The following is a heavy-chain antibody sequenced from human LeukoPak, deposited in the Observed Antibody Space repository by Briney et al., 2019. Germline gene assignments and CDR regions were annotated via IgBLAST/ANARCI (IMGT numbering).Heavy chain of an antibody. Sequence: ASVKVSCKASGYTFINYGISWVRQAPGQGLEWMGWISPYNGNTYYAQNLQGRVTMTTDTSTSTAYMELRSLRSDDTAVYYCARDGEGTVTIDDYWGQGTLVSV. CDR1: GYTFINYG. CDR3: ARDGEGTVTIDDY. D-gene: IGHD3-10*01. J-gene: IGHJ4*02. CDR2: ISPYNGNT. V-gene: IGHV1-18*01.